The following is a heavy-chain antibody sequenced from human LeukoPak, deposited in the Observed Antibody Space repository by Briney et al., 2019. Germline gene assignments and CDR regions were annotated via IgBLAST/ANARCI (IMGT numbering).Heavy chain of an antibody. V-gene: IGHV4-59*08. J-gene: IGHJ4*02. D-gene: IGHD3-22*01. CDR1: GGSISSYY. Sequence: SETLSLTCTVSGGSISSYYWSWIRQPPGKGLEWIGYIYYSGSTNYNPSLKSRVTISVDTSKNQFSLRLSSVTAADTAVYYCARLRAYYYDSSGYYNFDFWGQGTLVTVSS. CDR3: ARLRAYYYDSSGYYNFDF. CDR2: IYYSGST.